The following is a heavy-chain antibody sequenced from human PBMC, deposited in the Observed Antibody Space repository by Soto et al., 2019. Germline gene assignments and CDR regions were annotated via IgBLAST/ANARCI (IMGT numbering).Heavy chain of an antibody. Sequence: VQLVESGGGLVQPGRSLRLSCAASGFTFDDYAMHWVRQAPGKGLEWVSGISWNSGSIGYADSVKGRFTISRDNAKNSLYLQMNSLRAEDTALYYCAKGGGSGYSYGSYFDYWGQGTLVTVSS. J-gene: IGHJ4*02. CDR2: ISWNSGSI. CDR3: AKGGGSGYSYGSYFDY. CDR1: GFTFDDYA. D-gene: IGHD5-18*01. V-gene: IGHV3-9*01.